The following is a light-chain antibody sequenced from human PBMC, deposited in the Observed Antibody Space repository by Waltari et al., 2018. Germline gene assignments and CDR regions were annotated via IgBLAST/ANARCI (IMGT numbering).Light chain of an antibody. CDR1: QNVSIF. Sequence: EIVLTQSPATLSVSPGERATVSCRASQNVSIFLAWYQHKPGQAPRLIIYDVDNRATGIPPWFSGSGSGTDFTLTISRFESEDSAVYSCQQRSIWPPITFGQGTRLEIK. J-gene: IGKJ5*01. CDR2: DVD. CDR3: QQRSIWPPIT. V-gene: IGKV3-11*01.